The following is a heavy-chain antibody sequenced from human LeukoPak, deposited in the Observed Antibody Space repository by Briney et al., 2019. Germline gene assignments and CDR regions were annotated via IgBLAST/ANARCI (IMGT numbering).Heavy chain of an antibody. Sequence: GGSLRLSCAASGFTVSSNYMSWVRQAPGKGLEWVSVIYSGGSTYYADSVKGRFTISRDNSKNTLYLRMNSLRAEDTAVYYCARDRTYDSSGYFDYWGQGTLVTVSS. J-gene: IGHJ4*02. CDR3: ARDRTYDSSGYFDY. CDR2: IYSGGST. CDR1: GFTVSSNY. V-gene: IGHV3-66*02. D-gene: IGHD3-22*01.